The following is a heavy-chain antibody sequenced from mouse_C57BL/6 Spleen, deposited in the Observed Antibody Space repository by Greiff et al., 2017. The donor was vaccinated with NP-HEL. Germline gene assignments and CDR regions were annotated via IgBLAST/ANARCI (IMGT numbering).Heavy chain of an antibody. CDR2: ISSGSSTL. D-gene: IGHD1-1*01. CDR1: GFTFSDYG. V-gene: IGHV5-17*01. CDR3: ARTHYYGSSHFDY. J-gene: IGHJ2*01. Sequence: EVQVVESGGGLVKPGGSLKLSCAASGFTFSDYGMHWVRQAPEKGLEWVAYISSGSSTLYYADTVKGRFTISRDNAKNTLFLQMTSLRSEDTAMYYCARTHYYGSSHFDYWGQGTTLTVSS.